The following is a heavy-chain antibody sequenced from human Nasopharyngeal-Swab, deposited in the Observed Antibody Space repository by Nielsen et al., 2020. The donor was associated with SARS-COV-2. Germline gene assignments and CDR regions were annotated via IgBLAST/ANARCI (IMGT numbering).Heavy chain of an antibody. V-gene: IGHV3-23*01. J-gene: IGHJ6*03. CDR3: AKDPSAAMDV. CDR1: GFTFESYG. CDR2: ISGSGDNT. Sequence: GESLKISCEASGFTFESYGMTWVRQASGKGLEWVSTISGSGDNTHYADSVRGRFTISRDNSQRTVFLQMTSLRAEDTALYYCAKDPSAAMDVWGKGTTVIVSS. D-gene: IGHD6-13*01.